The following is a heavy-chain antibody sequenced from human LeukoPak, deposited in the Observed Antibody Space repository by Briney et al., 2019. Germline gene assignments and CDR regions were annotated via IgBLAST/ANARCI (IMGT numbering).Heavy chain of an antibody. CDR2: MNPNSGNT. D-gene: IGHD6-6*01. V-gene: IGHV1-8*01. J-gene: IGHJ4*02. CDR1: GYTFTSYD. Sequence: ASVKVSCKASGYTFTSYDINWVRQATGQGLEWMGWMNPNSGNTGYAQKFQGRVIMTRNTSISTAYMEPSSLRSEDTAVYYCARGRSIAARRGLGFWGQGTLVTVSS. CDR3: ARGRSIAARRGLGF.